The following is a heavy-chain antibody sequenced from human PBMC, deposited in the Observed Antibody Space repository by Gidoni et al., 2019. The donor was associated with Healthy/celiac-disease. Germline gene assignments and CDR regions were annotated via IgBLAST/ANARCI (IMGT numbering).Heavy chain of an antibody. V-gene: IGHV3-23*01. J-gene: IGHJ1*01. CDR2: ISGSGGST. CDR3: AKDSSGDDILTGGPFQH. Sequence: EVQLLESVGGLVQPGGPLGISCAAPGFPFSSYAMSWVRQAPGKGREWVSAISGSGGSTYYADSVKGRFTISRDNSKNTLYLQMNSLRAEDTAVYYCAKDSSGDDILTGGPFQHWGQGTLVTVSS. CDR1: GFPFSSYA. D-gene: IGHD3-9*01.